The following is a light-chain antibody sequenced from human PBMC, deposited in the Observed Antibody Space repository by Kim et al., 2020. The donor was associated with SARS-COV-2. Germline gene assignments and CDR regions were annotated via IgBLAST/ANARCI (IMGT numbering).Light chain of an antibody. CDR3: QQYGGSPLYT. V-gene: IGKV3-20*01. CDR2: SGS. CDR1: QSVSCSN. Sequence: CPGERATLSGRASQSVSCSNLAWYQPKPGQAPRLLIYSGSSRATGIPDRFSASGSGTDFTLTISRLEPEDFAVYYCQQYGGSPLYTFGQGTKLEI. J-gene: IGKJ2*01.